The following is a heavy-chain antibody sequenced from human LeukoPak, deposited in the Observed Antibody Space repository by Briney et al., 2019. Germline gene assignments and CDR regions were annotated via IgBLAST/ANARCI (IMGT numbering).Heavy chain of an antibody. CDR3: AKVGARYYYDSSGYYYEGYYFDY. D-gene: IGHD3-22*01. J-gene: IGHJ4*02. Sequence: GGSLILSCAASGFTFSSYAMSWVRQAPGKGLEWVSAISGSGGSTYYADSVKGRFTISRDNSENTLYLRMNSLRAEDTAVYYCAKVGARYYYDSSGYYYEGYYFDYWGQGTLVTVSS. CDR2: ISGSGGST. V-gene: IGHV3-23*01. CDR1: GFTFSSYA.